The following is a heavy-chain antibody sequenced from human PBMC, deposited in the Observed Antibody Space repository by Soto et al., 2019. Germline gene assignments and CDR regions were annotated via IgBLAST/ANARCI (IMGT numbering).Heavy chain of an antibody. D-gene: IGHD2-15*01. CDR2: IDPSDSYT. V-gene: IGHV5-10-1*01. CDR1: GYSFTSYW. J-gene: IGHJ6*02. Sequence: PGESLKISCKGSGYSFTSYWISWVRQMPGKGLEWMGRIDPSDSYTNYSPSFQGHVTISADKSISTAYLQWGSLKASDTAMYYCARLVVVVAATSGYYYYGMDVWGQGTTVTVSS. CDR3: ARLVVVVAATSGYYYYGMDV.